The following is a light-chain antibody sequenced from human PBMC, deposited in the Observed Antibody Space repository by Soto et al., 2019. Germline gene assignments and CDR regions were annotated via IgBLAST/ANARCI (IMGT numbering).Light chain of an antibody. Sequence: EIIMTQSPATLSVSPGGRATLSCRASQSVSNNLAWYQQKPGQAPRLLIYGASTRATGIPDRFSGSGSETDLTLTISTLQSEDFAVYYCQQYNNWPSWTFGQGTKVEIK. CDR2: GAS. CDR3: QQYNNWPSWT. V-gene: IGKV3-15*01. CDR1: QSVSNN. J-gene: IGKJ1*01.